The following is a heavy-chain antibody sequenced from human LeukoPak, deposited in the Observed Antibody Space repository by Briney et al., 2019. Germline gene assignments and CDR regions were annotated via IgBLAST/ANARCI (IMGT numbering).Heavy chain of an antibody. CDR2: IFVGSGNT. J-gene: IGHJ3*02. V-gene: IGHV1-58*02. CDR3: AAADNYYDSSGYPLYAFDI. D-gene: IGHD3-22*01. CDR1: GFTFTSSA. Sequence: SVKVSCKASGFTFTSSAMQWVRQARGQRLEWIGWIFVGSGNTNYAQKFQERVTITRDMSTSTAYVELSSLRSEDTAVYYCAAADNYYDSSGYPLYAFDIWGQGTMVTVSS.